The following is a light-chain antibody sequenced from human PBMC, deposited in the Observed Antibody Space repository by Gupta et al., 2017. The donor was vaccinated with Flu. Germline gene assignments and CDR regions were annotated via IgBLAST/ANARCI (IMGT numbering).Light chain of an antibody. V-gene: IGKV3-15*01. J-gene: IGKJ4*01. CDR3: QQDNNWPLT. Sequence: PATLSVSPGERATLSCRASQSVSSNLAWYQQKPGQAPRLLIYGASTRATGIPARFSGSGSGTEFTLTISSLQSEDFAVYYCQQDNNWPLTFGGGTKVEIK. CDR1: QSVSSN. CDR2: GAS.